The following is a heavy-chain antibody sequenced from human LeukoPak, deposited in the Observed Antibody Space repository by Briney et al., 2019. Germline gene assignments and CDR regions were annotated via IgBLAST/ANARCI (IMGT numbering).Heavy chain of an antibody. D-gene: IGHD4-17*01. CDR3: ARENYGDHYFDY. CDR2: ISYDGSNK. V-gene: IGHV3-30-3*01. CDR1: GFTFSRYA. Sequence: GGSLRLSCAASGFTFSRYAMHWVRQAPGKGLEWVAVISYDGSNKHYADSVKGRFTISRDNSKNTLYLQMNSLRAEDTAVYYCARENYGDHYFDYWGQGTLVTVSS. J-gene: IGHJ4*02.